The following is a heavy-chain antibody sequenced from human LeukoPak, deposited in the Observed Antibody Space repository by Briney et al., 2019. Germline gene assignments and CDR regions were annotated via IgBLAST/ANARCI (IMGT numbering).Heavy chain of an antibody. CDR2: ISSSATI. J-gene: IGHJ4*02. CDR3: ARGRDLFDS. V-gene: IGHV3-48*04. CDR1: GFTFNTYS. Sequence: GGSLRLSCVASGFTFNTYSMNWFRQAPGKGLEWISYISSSATIYYADSVKGRFTISRDNAKNSLYLQMNSLRAEDTAVYYCARGRDLFDSWGQGTLVIVSS.